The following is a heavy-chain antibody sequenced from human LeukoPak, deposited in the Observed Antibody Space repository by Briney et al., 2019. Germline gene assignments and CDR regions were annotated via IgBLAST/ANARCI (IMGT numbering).Heavy chain of an antibody. CDR1: GFSISSGYY. Sequence: SETLSLTCTVSGFSISSGYYWGWIRQPPGKGLDWIGSIHHSGSTYYNASLKSRVTIPVDTSKNPFSLKLSSVTAADTAVYYCARDQGGNPIDYWGQGTLVTVSS. CDR3: ARDQGGNPIDY. V-gene: IGHV4-38-2*02. D-gene: IGHD4-23*01. J-gene: IGHJ4*02. CDR2: IHHSGST.